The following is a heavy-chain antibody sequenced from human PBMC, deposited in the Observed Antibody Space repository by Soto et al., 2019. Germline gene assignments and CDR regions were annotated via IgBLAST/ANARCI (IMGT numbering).Heavy chain of an antibody. J-gene: IGHJ4*02. V-gene: IGHV1-18*01. Sequence: QVPLVQSGAEVKKPGASVTVSCKTSGYTPTNYDIGWVRQAPGQGLEWMGWISADNGNTNSAQKPQGRLTMTTDTSTRTAYMELRSLRSDDTAVYYCARALYRRETYYALDNWGQGTLGTVSS. CDR2: ISADNGNT. CDR3: ARALYRRETYYALDN. CDR1: GYTPTNYD. D-gene: IGHD1-26*01.